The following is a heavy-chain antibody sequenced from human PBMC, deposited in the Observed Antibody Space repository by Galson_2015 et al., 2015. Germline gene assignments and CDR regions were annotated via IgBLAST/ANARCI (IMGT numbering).Heavy chain of an antibody. CDR3: AREGHNCYDGSGCRSGVGGVYDI. Sequence: SVKVSCKASGDTFSSYAISWVRQAPGQGLEWMGGIIPILGIANYAQKFQGRVTITADKSTSTAYMELSSLRSEDTAVYYCAREGHNCYDGSGCRSGVGGVYDIWGQGTMVTVSS. J-gene: IGHJ3*02. CDR1: GDTFSSYA. V-gene: IGHV1-69*10. CDR2: IIPILGIA. D-gene: IGHD3-22*01.